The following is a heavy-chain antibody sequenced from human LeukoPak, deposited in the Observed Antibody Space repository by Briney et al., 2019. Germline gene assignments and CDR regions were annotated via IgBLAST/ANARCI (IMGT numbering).Heavy chain of an antibody. CDR2: IRNKANSYRT. CDR3: TRVRLGAATRYFDY. J-gene: IGHJ4*02. D-gene: IGHD1-26*01. CDR1: GFTFSDHY. V-gene: IGHV3-72*01. Sequence: GGSLRLSCAASGFTFSDHYMDWVRLPPGKGLEWVGRIRNKANSYRTEYAASVKDRFTISRDDSKSSLYLQMNSLRSEDTALYYCTRVRLGAATRYFDYWGQGTLVTVSS.